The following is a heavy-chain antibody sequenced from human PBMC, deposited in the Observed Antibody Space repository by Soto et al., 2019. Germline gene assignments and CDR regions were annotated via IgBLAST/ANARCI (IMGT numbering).Heavy chain of an antibody. CDR2: IFPVFGTA. CDR1: GDTFSRYS. CDR3: AVGPSAAAWYSHGMDV. D-gene: IGHD2-2*01. V-gene: IGHV1-69*12. J-gene: IGHJ6*02. Sequence: QVQLVQSGAEVKKPGSLVRVSCKASGDTFSRYSISWVRQAPGQGLEWMGGIFPVFGTATYAQKFQGRVLIIADESTTTAYMELTSLTSEDTAVYYCAVGPSAAAWYSHGMDVWGQGTKLTVSS.